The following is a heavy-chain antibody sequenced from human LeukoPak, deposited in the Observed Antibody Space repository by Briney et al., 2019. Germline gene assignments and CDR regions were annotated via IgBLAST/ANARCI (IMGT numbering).Heavy chain of an antibody. Sequence: GASVKVSCKVSGYTLTELSMHWVRQAPGKGLEWMGGFDPEDGETIYAQKFQGRVTMTEDTSTGTAYMELSSLRSEDTAVYYCATGRFDRGLWFGELSRYYYGMDVWGQGTTVTVSS. CDR2: FDPEDGET. J-gene: IGHJ6*02. CDR1: GYTLTELS. V-gene: IGHV1-24*01. D-gene: IGHD3-10*01. CDR3: ATGRFDRGLWFGELSRYYYGMDV.